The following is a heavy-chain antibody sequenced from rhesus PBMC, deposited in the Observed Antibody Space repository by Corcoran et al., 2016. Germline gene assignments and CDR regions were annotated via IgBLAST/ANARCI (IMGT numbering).Heavy chain of an antibody. Sequence: EVQLVETGGGLVQPGGSLRLSCAASGFTFSSYGMSWVRQAPGRGGGWEWYSGISETGGSTFGAAASKGRFTISTENAKTTLYLQMNSLRGEDTAVYYFAKDQGWKASLDGWGRGVLVTVSS. CDR2: ISETGGST. CDR1: GFTFSSYG. D-gene: IGHD1-1*01. CDR3: AKDQGWKASLDG. J-gene: IGHJ5-2*02. V-gene: IGHV3S5*01.